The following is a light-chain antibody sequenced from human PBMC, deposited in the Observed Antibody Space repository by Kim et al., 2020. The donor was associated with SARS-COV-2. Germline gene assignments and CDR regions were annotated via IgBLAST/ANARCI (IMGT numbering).Light chain of an antibody. Sequence: KAVTISCTRNSGSIAINYVQWYQQRPGSATTTVIYEDNRRPSGVPARFSGSIDSSSNSASLTISGLKTEDEADYYCQSYADNTLWVFGGGTQLTVL. CDR2: EDN. CDR1: SGSIAINY. CDR3: QSYADNTLWV. V-gene: IGLV6-57*03. J-gene: IGLJ3*02.